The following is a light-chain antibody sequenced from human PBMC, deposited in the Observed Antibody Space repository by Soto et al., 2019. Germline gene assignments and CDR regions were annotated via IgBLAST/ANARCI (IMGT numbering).Light chain of an antibody. J-gene: IGLJ1*01. CDR1: SSDVGSYNL. V-gene: IGLV2-23*01. CDR2: EGS. Sequence: QSALIQPASVSGSPGQSITISCTGTSSDVGSYNLVSWYQQHPGKAPKLMIYEGSKRPSGVSNRFSGSRSGNTASLTISGLLAEDEADYYCSSYAGSRTYVFGTGTKLTVL. CDR3: SSYAGSRTYV.